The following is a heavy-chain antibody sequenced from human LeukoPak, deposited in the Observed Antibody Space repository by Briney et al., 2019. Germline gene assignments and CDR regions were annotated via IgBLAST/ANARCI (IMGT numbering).Heavy chain of an antibody. J-gene: IGHJ4*02. D-gene: IGHD3-22*01. Sequence: ASVKVSCKASGYTFTGYYMHWVRQAPGQGLEWMGWINPNSGGTNYAQKFQGWVTMTGDTSISTAYMELSRLRSDDTAVYYCARSNYYDSSGYYLYWGQGTLVTVSS. CDR3: ARSNYYDSSGYYLY. CDR1: GYTFTGYY. CDR2: INPNSGGT. V-gene: IGHV1-2*04.